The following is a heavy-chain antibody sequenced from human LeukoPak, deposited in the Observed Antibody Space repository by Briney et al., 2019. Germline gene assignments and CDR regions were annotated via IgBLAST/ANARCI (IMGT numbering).Heavy chain of an antibody. Sequence: GGSLRLSCAASGFTFSSYAMSWVRQAPGKGLEWVSSISSRSSDIHYADSVKGRFTISRDNAKNSLYLQMNSLRAEDTAVYYCARRGGDSTRHQGDFDYCGQGTLVTVSA. CDR3: ARRGGDSTRHQGDFDY. CDR1: GFTFSSYA. D-gene: IGHD2/OR15-2a*01. V-gene: IGHV3-21*01. CDR2: ISSRSSDI. J-gene: IGHJ4*02.